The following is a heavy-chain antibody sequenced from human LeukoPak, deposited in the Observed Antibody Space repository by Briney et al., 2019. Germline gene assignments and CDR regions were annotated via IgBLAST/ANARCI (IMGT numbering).Heavy chain of an antibody. J-gene: IGHJ6*02. CDR3: ARDLAQYYYYYYGMDV. V-gene: IGHV3-33*01. Sequence: PGRSLRLSCAASGFTFSSYGMHWVRQAPGKGLEWVAVIWYDGSNKYYADSVKGRFTISRDNSKNTLYLQMNSLRAEDTAVYYCARDLAQYYYYYYGMDVWGQGTTVTVSS. CDR2: IWYDGSNK. CDR1: GFTFSSYG.